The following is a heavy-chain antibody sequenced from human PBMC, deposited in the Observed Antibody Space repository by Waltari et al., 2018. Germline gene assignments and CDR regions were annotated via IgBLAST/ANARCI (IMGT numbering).Heavy chain of an antibody. D-gene: IGHD2-2*01. J-gene: IGHJ4*02. Sequence: QVQLQESGPGLVKPSETLSLTCTVSGGSISSYYWSWIRQPPGKGLEWIGYIYYSGSTNYNPSLKSRVTISVDTSKNQFSLKLSSVTAADTAVYYCARGCSSTSCSPQWGQGTLVTVSS. CDR1: GGSISSYY. CDR2: IYYSGST. CDR3: ARGCSSTSCSPQ. V-gene: IGHV4-59*01.